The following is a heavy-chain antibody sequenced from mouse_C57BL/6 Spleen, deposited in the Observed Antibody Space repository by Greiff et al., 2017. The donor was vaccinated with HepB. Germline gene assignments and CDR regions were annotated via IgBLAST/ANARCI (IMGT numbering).Heavy chain of an antibody. CDR2: IYPRSGNT. CDR3: SRTLITTVVATDYYAIDY. CDR1: GYTFTSYG. D-gene: IGHD1-1*01. J-gene: IGHJ4*01. Sequence: VQLQQSGAELARPGASVKLSCKASGYTFTSYGISWVKQRTGQGLEWIGEIYPRSGNTYYNEKFKGKATLTADKSSSTAYMELRSLTSEDSAVYFCSRTLITTVVATDYYAIDYWGQGTSVTVSS. V-gene: IGHV1-81*01.